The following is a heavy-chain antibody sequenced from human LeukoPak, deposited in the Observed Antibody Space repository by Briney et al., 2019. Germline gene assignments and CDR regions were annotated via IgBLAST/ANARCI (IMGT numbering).Heavy chain of an antibody. D-gene: IGHD6-19*01. Sequence: PGGSLRLSCVASGFTFSSYWMSWVRQAPGRGLEWVANIKEDGTQNYYADSVKGRFTISRDNAKNSLYLQMNSLRADETAVYYCANARYYNSDWYGLDYWGQGTQVTVSS. CDR2: IKEDGTQN. J-gene: IGHJ4*02. V-gene: IGHV3-7*02. CDR1: GFTFSSYW. CDR3: ANARYYNSDWYGLDY.